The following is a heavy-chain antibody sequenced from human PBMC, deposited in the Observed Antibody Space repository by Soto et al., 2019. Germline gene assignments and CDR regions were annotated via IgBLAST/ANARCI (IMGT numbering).Heavy chain of an antibody. V-gene: IGHV3-23*01. Sequence: DVQLLESGGGLVQPGGSLSLSCAASGFTFRGYAMSWVRQAPGKGLEWVSGISGSGISTHYADSVKGRFTVSRDNSKNTLYLQMNSLRAEDTAVYNCAKEPVGPDWYFDLWGRGTLVTVSS. CDR3: AKEPVGPDWYFDL. J-gene: IGHJ2*01. CDR1: GFTFRGYA. CDR2: ISGSGIST.